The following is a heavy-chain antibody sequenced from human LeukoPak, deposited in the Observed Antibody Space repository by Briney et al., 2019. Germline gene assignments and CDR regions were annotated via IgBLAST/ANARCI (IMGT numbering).Heavy chain of an antibody. D-gene: IGHD1-1*01. CDR3: ARPGERSRRDWNLDQ. J-gene: IGHJ4*02. CDR1: GYSFSNYW. V-gene: IGHV5-51*01. Sequence: GESLKISCKASGYSFSNYWIGWVRQVPGKGLEWMGIVYPRDSDTRYSPSFQGQVTISADKSISTAYLQWSRLKASDTAVYYCARPGERSRRDWNLDQWGQGTLVTVSS. CDR2: VYPRDSDT.